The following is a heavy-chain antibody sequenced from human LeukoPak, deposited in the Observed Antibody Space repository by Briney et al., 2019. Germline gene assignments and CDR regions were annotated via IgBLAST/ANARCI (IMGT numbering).Heavy chain of an antibody. J-gene: IGHJ6*03. CDR1: GGSISSYY. CDR2: IYYSGNT. D-gene: IGHD5-18*01. CDR3: ARVKRGYSYGPLEYYYFYMDV. Sequence: SETLSLTCTVSGGSISSYYWSWIRQPPGKGLEWIGYIYYSGNTYYNPSLKSRVSISVDTSKNQFSLKLSSVTAADTAVYYCARVKRGYSYGPLEYYYFYMDVWGKGTTVTVSS. V-gene: IGHV4-59*01.